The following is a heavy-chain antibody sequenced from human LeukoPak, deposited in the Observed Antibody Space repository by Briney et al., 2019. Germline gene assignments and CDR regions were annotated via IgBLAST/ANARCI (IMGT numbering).Heavy chain of an antibody. CDR1: GFTFSSYS. CDR3: AKDRDSSGWRVSYYFDY. Sequence: GGSLRLSCAASGFTFSSYSMNWVRQAPGKGLEWVSSISSSSSYIYYADSVKGRFTISRDNAKNSLYLQMNSLRAEDTAVYYCAKDRDSSGWRVSYYFDYWGQGTLVTVSS. D-gene: IGHD6-19*01. J-gene: IGHJ4*02. V-gene: IGHV3-21*04. CDR2: ISSSSSYI.